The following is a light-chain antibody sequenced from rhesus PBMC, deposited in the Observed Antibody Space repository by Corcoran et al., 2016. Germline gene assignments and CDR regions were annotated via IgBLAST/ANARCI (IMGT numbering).Light chain of an antibody. J-gene: IGKJ2*01. V-gene: IGKV1-46*01. Sequence: DIQMTQSPSSLSASVGDTVTITCRASQSFSSSLAWYQQTPGKAPTLLLYSASSLHSGVPSRFSVSKSGTDFTLTISSLQPEDIASYYCQQYYSYPHSFGQGTKVEIK. CDR2: SAS. CDR3: QQYYSYPHS. CDR1: QSFSSS.